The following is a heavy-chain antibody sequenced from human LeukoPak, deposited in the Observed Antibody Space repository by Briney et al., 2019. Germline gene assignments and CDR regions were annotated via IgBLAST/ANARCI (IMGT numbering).Heavy chain of an antibody. D-gene: IGHD1-26*01. CDR2: INPNDGAT. CDR3: ARERRGGLSGSLGGLFASYHTYYYMDV. Sequence: GASVKVSCKASGYTFTMYYIHWVRQAPGQGLEWMGMINPNDGATTYTQRFPGRVTMTRDMSTTTVYMDLRSLRSEDTAVYFCARERRGGLSGSLGGLFASYHTYYYMDVWGRGTTVTVSS. CDR1: GYTFTMYY. V-gene: IGHV1-46*01. J-gene: IGHJ6*03.